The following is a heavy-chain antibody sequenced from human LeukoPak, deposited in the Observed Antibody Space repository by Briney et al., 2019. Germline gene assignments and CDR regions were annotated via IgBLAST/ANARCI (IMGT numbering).Heavy chain of an antibody. Sequence: GASVKVSCKASGYTFTGYYMHWVRQAPGQGLEWLGWINPNTGGINYAQKFQGRVTMTRDTSISTAYMELSSLRSEDTAVYYCGRVPTPFYYYYYMDVWGKGTTVTVSS. CDR3: GRVPTPFYYYYYMDV. J-gene: IGHJ6*03. CDR1: GYTFTGYY. V-gene: IGHV1-2*02. CDR2: INPNTGGI. D-gene: IGHD2-2*01.